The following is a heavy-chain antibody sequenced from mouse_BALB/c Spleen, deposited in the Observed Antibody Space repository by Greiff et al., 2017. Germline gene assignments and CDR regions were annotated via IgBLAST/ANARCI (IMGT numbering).Heavy chain of an antibody. CDR3: ARDDKNYAMDY. CDR2: ISSGGSYT. CDR1: GFTFSSYA. J-gene: IGHJ4*01. V-gene: IGHV5-9-4*01. Sequence: DVLLVESGGGLVKPGGSLKLSCAASGFTFSSYAMSWVRQSPEKRLEWVAEISSGGSYTYYPDTVTGRFTISRDNAKNTLYLKMSSLRSEDTAMYYCARDDKNYAMDYWGQGTSVTVSS.